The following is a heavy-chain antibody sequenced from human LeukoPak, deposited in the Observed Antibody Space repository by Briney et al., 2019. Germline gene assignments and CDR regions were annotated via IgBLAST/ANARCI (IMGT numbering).Heavy chain of an antibody. CDR3: ARDWNYAFAEHDNADAGHA. D-gene: IGHD1-7*01. Sequence: GGSLRLSCAASGFTFSSYSMNWVRQAPGKGLEWVSSISSSSSYIYYADSVKGRFTISRDNAKNSLYLQMNSLRAEDTAVYYCARDWNYAFAEHDNADAGHAWGQGTLVTVSS. J-gene: IGHJ5*02. V-gene: IGHV3-21*01. CDR1: GFTFSSYS. CDR2: ISSSSSYI.